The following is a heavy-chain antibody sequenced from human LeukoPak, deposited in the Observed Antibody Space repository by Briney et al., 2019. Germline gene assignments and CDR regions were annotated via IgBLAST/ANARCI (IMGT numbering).Heavy chain of an antibody. V-gene: IGHV1-24*01. D-gene: IGHD6-13*01. CDR1: GYTLTKLS. CDR2: FDPEDGET. J-gene: IGHJ6*03. Sequence: ASVKVSCKVSGYTLTKLSMHWVRQAPGKGLEWMGGFDPEDGETIYAQKFQGRVTMTEDTSTDTAYMELSSLTSEDTAVYYCARVVGLTGYSSSWYSGYYYYMDVWGKGTTVTVSS. CDR3: ARVVGLTGYSSSWYSGYYYYMDV.